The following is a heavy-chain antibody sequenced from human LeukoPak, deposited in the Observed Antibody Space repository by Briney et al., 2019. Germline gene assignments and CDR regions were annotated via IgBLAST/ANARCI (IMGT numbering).Heavy chain of an antibody. Sequence: PSETLSLTCAVYGGSFSGYYWSWIRQPPGKGLEWIGEINHSGSTNYNPSLKNRVTISVDTSKNQFSLKLSSVTAADTAVYYCARGTRSRNTYYYDSSGYLLDYWGQGTLVTVSS. CDR1: GGSFSGYY. CDR3: ARGTRSRNTYYYDSSGYLLDY. CDR2: INHSGST. V-gene: IGHV4-34*01. J-gene: IGHJ4*01. D-gene: IGHD3-22*01.